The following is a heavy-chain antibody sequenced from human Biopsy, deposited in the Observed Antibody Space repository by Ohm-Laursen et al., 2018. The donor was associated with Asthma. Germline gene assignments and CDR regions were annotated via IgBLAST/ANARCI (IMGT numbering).Heavy chain of an antibody. D-gene: IGHD3-10*01. CDR1: GYTFNSAG. J-gene: IGHJ6*02. CDR3: ARAVDYSHYYGIDV. V-gene: IGHV1-18*01. CDR2: TSVYNGNT. Sequence: ASVKVSCKTSGYTFNSAGITWVQQAPGQGLEWMGWTSVYNGNTKVAQKLQDRVTMITDTSTSTAYMELRSLRSDDTAVYFCARAVDYSHYYGIDVWGQGTTVTVS.